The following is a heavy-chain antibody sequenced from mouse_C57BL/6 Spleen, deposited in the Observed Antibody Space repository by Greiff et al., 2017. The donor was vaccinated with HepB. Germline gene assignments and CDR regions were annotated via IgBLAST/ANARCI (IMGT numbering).Heavy chain of an antibody. V-gene: IGHV1-62-2*01. Sequence: QVQLKESGAELVKPGASVKLSCKASGYNFTEYTIHWIKQRSGQGLEWIGWFYPGSGSIKYNEKFKDKATLPADKSSSTVYMELSRLTSEDSAVYFCARHEAPKGFAYWGQGTLVTVSA. CDR1: GYNFTEYT. CDR2: FYPGSGSI. J-gene: IGHJ3*01. CDR3: ARHEAPKGFAY.